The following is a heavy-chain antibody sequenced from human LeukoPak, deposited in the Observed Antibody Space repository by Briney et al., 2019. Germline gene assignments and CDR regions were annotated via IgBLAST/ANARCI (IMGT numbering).Heavy chain of an antibody. V-gene: IGHV1-18*01. CDR3: ARDSVDGSGTYYNDSPDY. D-gene: IGHD3-10*01. CDR1: GYTFSSYG. J-gene: IGHJ4*02. Sequence: GASVKASCKASGYTFSSYGISWVRQAPGQGLEWMGWISAYNGNTDYAQNLRGRLIMTTDTSTSTAYMELRSLRSDDTAVYYCARDSVDGSGTYYNDSPDYWGQGTLVTVSS. CDR2: ISAYNGNT.